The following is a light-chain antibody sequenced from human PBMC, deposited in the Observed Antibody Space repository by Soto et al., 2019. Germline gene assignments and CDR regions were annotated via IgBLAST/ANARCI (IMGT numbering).Light chain of an antibody. CDR3: QQYDSSFT. CDR2: GAS. Sequence: IVLTQSPATLSLSPGERATLSCTASQHVTTTYIAWYQQKFGQAPRLLIYGASTRATGTPDRFTGGGFGTDFTLTINRVELEDFAVYYCQQYDSSFTFGGGTKVEMK. V-gene: IGKV3-20*01. J-gene: IGKJ4*01. CDR1: QHVTTTY.